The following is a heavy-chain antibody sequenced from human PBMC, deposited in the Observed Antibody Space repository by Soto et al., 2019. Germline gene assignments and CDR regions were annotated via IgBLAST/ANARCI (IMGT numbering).Heavy chain of an antibody. CDR3: AKDVQAMVRGGLYYYYGMDV. Sequence: QVQLLESGGGVVQLGRSLRLSCAASGFTFSSYGMHWVRQAPGKGLEWVAVISYDGSNKYYADSVKGRFTISRDNSKNTLYLQMNSLRAEDTAVYYCAKDVQAMVRGGLYYYYGMDVWGQGTTVTVSS. CDR2: ISYDGSNK. V-gene: IGHV3-30*18. J-gene: IGHJ6*02. D-gene: IGHD3-10*01. CDR1: GFTFSSYG.